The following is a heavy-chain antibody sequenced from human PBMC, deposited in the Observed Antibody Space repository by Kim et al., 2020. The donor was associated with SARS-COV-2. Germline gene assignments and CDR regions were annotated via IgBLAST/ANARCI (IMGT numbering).Heavy chain of an antibody. CDR2: ISSSGSTI. CDR3: ARDPSGWHTTNWFDP. J-gene: IGHJ5*02. CDR1: GFTFSSYE. V-gene: IGHV3-48*03. D-gene: IGHD6-19*01. Sequence: GGSLRLSCAASGFTFSSYEMNWVRQAPGKGLEWVSYISSSGSTIYYADSVKGRFTISRDNAKNSLYLQMNSLRAEDTAVYYCARDPSGWHTTNWFDPWGQGTLVTVSS.